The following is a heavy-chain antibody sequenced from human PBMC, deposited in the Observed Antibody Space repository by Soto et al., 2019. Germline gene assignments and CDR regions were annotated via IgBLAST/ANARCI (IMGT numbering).Heavy chain of an antibody. CDR3: ARGDRYSGSFSDYFDP. Sequence: LSLTCIVSGASISTGGYSWSWIRQPPGKGPEWIGYIYESGRTYYKPSLKSRASISMDKSRNQFSVRLTSVTAADTAVYFCARGDRYSGSFSDYFDPWGQGTLVTVS. CDR1: GASISTGGYS. V-gene: IGHV4-30-2*01. CDR2: IYESGRT. D-gene: IGHD1-26*01. J-gene: IGHJ5*02.